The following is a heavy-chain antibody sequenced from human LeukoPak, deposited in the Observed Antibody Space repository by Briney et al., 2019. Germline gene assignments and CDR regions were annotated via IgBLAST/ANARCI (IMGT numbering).Heavy chain of an antibody. CDR1: GFTFSSYG. CDR2: IWYDGSDK. Sequence: GRSLRLSCAASGFTFSSYGMHWVRQAPGKGLEWVAVIWYDGSDKYYTDSVKGRFTISRDNSKNTLYLQMKSLRAEDTATYYCARAGDAFDIWGQGTMVTVSS. V-gene: IGHV3-33*01. J-gene: IGHJ3*02. CDR3: ARAGDAFDI.